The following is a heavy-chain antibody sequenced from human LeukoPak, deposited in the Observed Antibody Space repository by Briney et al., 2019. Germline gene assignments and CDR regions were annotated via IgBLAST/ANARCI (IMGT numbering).Heavy chain of an antibody. Sequence: SETLSLTCTVSGGSISSYYWSWIRQPPGKGLEWIGYIYYSGSTNYNPSLKSRVTISVEKSKNQFSLKLSSVTGADTAVYYCGRQSLYGDYASRYGMDVWGQGTTVTVSS. J-gene: IGHJ6*02. CDR3: GRQSLYGDYASRYGMDV. D-gene: IGHD4-17*01. V-gene: IGHV4-59*08. CDR2: IYYSGST. CDR1: GGSISSYY.